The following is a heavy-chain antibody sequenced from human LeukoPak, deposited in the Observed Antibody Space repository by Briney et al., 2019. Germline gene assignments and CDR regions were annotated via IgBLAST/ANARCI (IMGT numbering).Heavy chain of an antibody. J-gene: IGHJ4*02. V-gene: IGHV1-24*01. Sequence: ASVKVSCKVSGYTLTELSMHWVRQAPGKGLEWMGGFDPEDGETIYAQKFQGRVTMTEDTSTDTAYMELSSLRSEDTAVYYCARVFTRGATIPSYYFDYWGQGTLVTVSS. CDR2: FDPEDGET. CDR3: ARVFTRGATIPSYYFDY. D-gene: IGHD1-26*01. CDR1: GYTLTELS.